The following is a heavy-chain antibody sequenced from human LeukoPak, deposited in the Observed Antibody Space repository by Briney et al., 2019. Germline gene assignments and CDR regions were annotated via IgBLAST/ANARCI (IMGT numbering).Heavy chain of an antibody. Sequence: PSETLSLTCTVSGDSISNNVYYWGWIRQPPGKGLEWIGSIYYSGSTYYNPSLKSRVTTSVDTSKNQFSLKLSSVTAADTAVYYCARGSLTAMVLLDYWGQGTLVTVSS. D-gene: IGHD5-18*01. J-gene: IGHJ4*02. CDR3: ARGSLTAMVLLDY. CDR2: IYYSGST. CDR1: GDSISNNVYY. V-gene: IGHV4-39*02.